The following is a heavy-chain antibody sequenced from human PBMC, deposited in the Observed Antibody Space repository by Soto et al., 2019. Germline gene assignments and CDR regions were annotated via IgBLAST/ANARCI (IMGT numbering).Heavy chain of an antibody. J-gene: IGHJ2*01. CDR1: GGSISSGGYS. V-gene: IGHV4-30-2*01. CDR3: ARVPGL. CDR2: IYHSGSS. Sequence: QLQLQESGSGLVKPSQTLSLTCAVSGGSISSGGYSWSWIRQPPGKGLEWIGYIYHSGSSYYNPYRKSRVIISIDRSKNQFSLKLMSVTVADTAVYYCARVPGLWCRGTLVTVSS.